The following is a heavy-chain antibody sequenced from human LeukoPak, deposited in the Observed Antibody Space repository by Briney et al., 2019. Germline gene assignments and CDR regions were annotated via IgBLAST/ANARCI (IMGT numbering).Heavy chain of an antibody. V-gene: IGHV3-48*03. CDR2: ISSSGGTI. CDR1: GFTFSSYE. Sequence: GGSLRLSCAASGFTFSSYEMNWVRQAPGKGLEWVSYISSSGGTIYYADSVKGRFTISRDNAKNSLYLQMNSLRAEDTAVYYCAREESSGYIDYWGQGTLVTVSS. J-gene: IGHJ4*02. D-gene: IGHD3-22*01. CDR3: AREESSGYIDY.